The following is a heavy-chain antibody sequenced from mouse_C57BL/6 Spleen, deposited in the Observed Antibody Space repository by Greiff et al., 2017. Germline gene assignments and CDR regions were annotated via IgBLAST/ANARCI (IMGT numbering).Heavy chain of an antibody. J-gene: IGHJ3*01. CDR2: IDPETGGT. CDR1: GYTFTDYE. V-gene: IGHV1-15*01. Sequence: QVQLQQSGAELVRPGASVTLSCKASGYTFTDYEMHWVKQTPVHGLEWIGAIDPETGGTAYNQKFKGKAILTADKSSSTAYMELRSLTSEDSAVYYCTREDSSWLAYWGQGTLVTVSA. CDR3: TREDSSWLAY. D-gene: IGHD2-12*01.